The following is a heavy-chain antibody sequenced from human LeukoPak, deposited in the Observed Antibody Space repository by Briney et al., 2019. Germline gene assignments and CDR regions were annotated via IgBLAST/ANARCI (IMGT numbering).Heavy chain of an antibody. D-gene: IGHD2-2*01. CDR3: ARDRYCSSTSCYYWFDP. J-gene: IGHJ5*02. Sequence: SVKVSCKASGYTFTGYYMHWVRQAPGQGLEWMGWIKPNSGFTNYAQKFQGRVTMTRATSISTAYMEVSRLRSDDTAVYYCARDRYCSSTSCYYWFDPWGQGTLVTVSS. V-gene: IGHV1-2*02. CDR2: IKPNSGFT. CDR1: GYTFTGYY.